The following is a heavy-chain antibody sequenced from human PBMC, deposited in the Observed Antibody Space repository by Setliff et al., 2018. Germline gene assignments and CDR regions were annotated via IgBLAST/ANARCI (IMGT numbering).Heavy chain of an antibody. Sequence: TGGSLRLSCASSGFTFGGSAMHWVRQAPGKGLEWVAFIWFDGSNKYYAASVTGRFTISRDNSRDTLYLQMNNLRVEDTAVYYCARDGGLLQFLEWSRSYMDVWGKGTMVTVSS. J-gene: IGHJ6*03. D-gene: IGHD3-3*01. CDR3: ARDGGLLQFLEWSRSYMDV. V-gene: IGHV3-33*01. CDR1: GFTFGGSA. CDR2: IWFDGSNK.